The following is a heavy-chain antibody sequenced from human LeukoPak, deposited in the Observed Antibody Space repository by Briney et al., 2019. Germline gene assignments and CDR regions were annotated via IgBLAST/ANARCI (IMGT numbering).Heavy chain of an antibody. J-gene: IGHJ6*02. CDR1: EFTFSSYW. Sequence: GGSLRLSCAASEFTFSSYWMSWVRQAPGQGLEWVANIKQDGSEKYYVDSVKGRFTISRDNAKNSLYLQMTSLRAEDTAVYYCTRDYSGSRNYYYYYGMHVWGQGTTVTVSS. CDR3: TRDYSGSRNYYYYYGMHV. D-gene: IGHD3-10*01. V-gene: IGHV3-7*01. CDR2: IKQDGSEK.